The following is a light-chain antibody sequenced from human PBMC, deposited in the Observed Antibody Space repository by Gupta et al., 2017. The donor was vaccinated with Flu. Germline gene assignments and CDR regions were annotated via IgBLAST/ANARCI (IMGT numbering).Light chain of an antibody. CDR3: RQGLQSPPT. Sequence: DMVMTQSSLSLPVIPGEPASISCRASQSRLHTDGYNYLDWYLQRPGQSPQLLIYLGSARASGVPDRFSGIGSGTDFTLKISRGEAEDVGIYYCRQGLQSPPTFGQGTKVEIK. J-gene: IGKJ1*01. CDR1: QSRLHTDGYNY. CDR2: LGS. V-gene: IGKV2-28*01.